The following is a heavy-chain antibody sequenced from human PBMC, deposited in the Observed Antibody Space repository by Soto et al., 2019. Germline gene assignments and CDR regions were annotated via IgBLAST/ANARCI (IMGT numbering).Heavy chain of an antibody. D-gene: IGHD2-21*01. J-gene: IGHJ4*02. Sequence: PGGSLRLSCEASGFTFSNYAMSWVRRAPGKGLEWVSEITGSGSRTFYADSVKGRFTISRDNSKNTLFLHMNSLRAGDTAVYYSAKDRFSGERSSPLDFWGQGTLVTVSS. CDR3: AKDRFSGERSSPLDF. CDR1: GFTFSNYA. V-gene: IGHV3-23*01. CDR2: ITGSGSRT.